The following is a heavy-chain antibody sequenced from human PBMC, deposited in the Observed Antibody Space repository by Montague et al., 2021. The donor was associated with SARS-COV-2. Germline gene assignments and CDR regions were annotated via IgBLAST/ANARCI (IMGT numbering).Heavy chain of an antibody. CDR3: ARRSRVVTAIWALRTSLTSWFDP. Sequence: SETLSLTCSASGGTAITDTHSWSWIRQPPGKGLEWIGEINHSGSTNYNPSLKSRVTISVDTSKNQFSLKLSSVTAADTAVYYCARRSRVVTAIWALRTSLTSWFDPWGQGTLVTVSS. D-gene: IGHD2-21*02. J-gene: IGHJ5*02. CDR2: INHSGST. CDR1: GGTAITDTHS. V-gene: IGHV4-34*01.